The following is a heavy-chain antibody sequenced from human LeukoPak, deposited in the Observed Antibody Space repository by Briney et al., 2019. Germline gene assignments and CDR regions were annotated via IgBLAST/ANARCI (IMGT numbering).Heavy chain of an antibody. CDR2: ISANSGTT. V-gene: IGHV1-18*01. D-gene: IGHD3-22*01. CDR3: ARPNNYYDDNGYYNYFDP. Sequence: GASVKVSCKTSGYTFSSHGITWVRQAPGQGLEWMGWISANSGTTYYAQKFQGRVTMTTDTSTSTAYMELRSLRSDDTAVYYCARPNNYYDDNGYYNYFDPWGQGTLVTVSS. CDR1: GYTFSSHG. J-gene: IGHJ5*02.